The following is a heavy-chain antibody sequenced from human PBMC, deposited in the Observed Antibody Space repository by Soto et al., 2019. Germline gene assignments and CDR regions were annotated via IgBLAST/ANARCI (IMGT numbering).Heavy chain of an antibody. J-gene: IGHJ6*02. CDR1: GYPFPGYY. Sequence: ASVKVSCKASGYPFPGYYMHWVRQAPGQGLEWMGWINPNSGGTNYAQKFQGRVTMTRDTSXSTAYMELSRLRSDDTAVYYCARSPVDLITIFGVVIIGRADYDYGMDVWGQGTTVTVSS. D-gene: IGHD3-3*01. CDR3: ARSPVDLITIFGVVIIGRADYDYGMDV. CDR2: INPNSGGT. V-gene: IGHV1-2*02.